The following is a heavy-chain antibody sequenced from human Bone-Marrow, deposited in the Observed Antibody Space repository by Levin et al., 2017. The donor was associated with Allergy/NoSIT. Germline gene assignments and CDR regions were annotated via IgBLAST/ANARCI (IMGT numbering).Heavy chain of an antibody. D-gene: IGHD3-10*01. CDR1: GGSFSGYY. Sequence: SQTLSLPCAVYGGSFSGYYWSWIRQPPGKGLEWIGEINHSGSTNYNPSLKSRVTISVDTSKNQFSLKLSSVTAADTAVYYCARGIPGLWFRELKSFDYWGQGTLVTVSS. V-gene: IGHV4-34*01. J-gene: IGHJ4*02. CDR2: INHSGST. CDR3: ARGIPGLWFRELKSFDY.